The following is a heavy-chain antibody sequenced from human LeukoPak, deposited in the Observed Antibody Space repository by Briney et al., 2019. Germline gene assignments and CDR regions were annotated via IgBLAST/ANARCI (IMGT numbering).Heavy chain of an antibody. CDR1: GGSISSHY. D-gene: IGHD3-10*01. V-gene: IGHV4-59*11. CDR3: ARDLEFHYGSGAPYNWFDP. Sequence: PSETLSLTCTVSGGSISSHYWSWIRQPPGKGLEWIGYIYYSGSTNYNPSLKSRVTISVDTSKNQFSLKLSSVTAADTAVYYCARDLEFHYGSGAPYNWFDPWGQGTLVTVSS. J-gene: IGHJ5*02. CDR2: IYYSGST.